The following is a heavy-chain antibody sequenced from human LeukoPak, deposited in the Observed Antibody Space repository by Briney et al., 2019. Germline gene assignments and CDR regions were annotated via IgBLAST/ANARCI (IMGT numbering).Heavy chain of an antibody. Sequence: GGSLRLSCTASGFNFGGYAINWVRQAPGQGLEWVGFIRSKAYGGTTEYAASVKGRFTISRDDSKSIAYLQMNSLKTEDTAVYYCTRSRLYCSGGSCPFDYWGQGTLVTVSS. J-gene: IGHJ4*02. V-gene: IGHV3-49*04. CDR2: IRSKAYGGTT. D-gene: IGHD2-15*01. CDR3: TRSRLYCSGGSCPFDY. CDR1: GFNFGGYA.